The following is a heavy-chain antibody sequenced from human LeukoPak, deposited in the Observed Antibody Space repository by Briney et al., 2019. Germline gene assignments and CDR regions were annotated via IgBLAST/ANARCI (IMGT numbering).Heavy chain of an antibody. D-gene: IGHD3-16*02. J-gene: IGHJ4*02. V-gene: IGHV4-38-2*02. CDR3: ARHKTKGVWGSYRSPFDY. Sequence: SETLSLTCTVSGYSISSGYYWGWIRQPPGKGLEWIGSIYYSGSTYYNPSLKSRVTISVDTSKNQFSLKLSSVTAADTAVYYCARHKTKGVWGSYRSPFDYWGQGTLVTVSS. CDR1: GYSISSGYY. CDR2: IYYSGST.